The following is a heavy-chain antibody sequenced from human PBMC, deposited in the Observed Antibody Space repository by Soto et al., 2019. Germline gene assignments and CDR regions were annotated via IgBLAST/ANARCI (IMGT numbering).Heavy chain of an antibody. CDR3: ASRHSGGSSWYYYYYYMDV. J-gene: IGHJ6*03. CDR1: GGTFSSYT. V-gene: IGHV1-69*02. CDR2: IIPILGIA. D-gene: IGHD6-13*01. Sequence: QVQLVQSGAEVKKPGSSVKVSCKASGGTFSSYTISWVRQAPGQGLEWMGRIIPILGIANYAQKFQGRVTITADKSTSTDYMELSSLRSEDTAVYYCASRHSGGSSWYYYYYYMDVWGKGTTVTVSS.